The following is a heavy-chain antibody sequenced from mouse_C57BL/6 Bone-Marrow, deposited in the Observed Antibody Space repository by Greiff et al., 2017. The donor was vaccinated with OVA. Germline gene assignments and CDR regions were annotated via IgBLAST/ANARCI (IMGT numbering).Heavy chain of an antibody. CDR1: GFTFSDYY. V-gene: IGHV5-12*01. D-gene: IGHD1-1*02. CDR3: ARPYGLYAMDY. CDR2: ISNGGGST. J-gene: IGHJ4*01. Sequence: EVQVVESGGGLVQPGGSLKLSCAASGFTFSDYYMYWVRQTPEKRLEWVAYISNGGGSTYYPDTVKGRFTISRDNAKNTLYLQMSRLKSEDTAMYYCARPYGLYAMDYWGQGTSVTVSS.